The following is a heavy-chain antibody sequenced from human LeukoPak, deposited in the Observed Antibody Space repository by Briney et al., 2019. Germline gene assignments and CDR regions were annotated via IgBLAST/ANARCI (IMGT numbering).Heavy chain of an antibody. Sequence: ASVKVSCKASGGTFSSYAISWVRQAPGQGLEWMGRIIPILGIANYAQKFQGRVTITADKSTSTAYMELSSLRSEDTAVHYCARDRGSYYDSSGYQTTDYWGQGTLVTVSS. CDR2: IIPILGIA. V-gene: IGHV1-69*04. CDR1: GGTFSSYA. J-gene: IGHJ4*02. CDR3: ARDRGSYYDSSGYQTTDY. D-gene: IGHD3-22*01.